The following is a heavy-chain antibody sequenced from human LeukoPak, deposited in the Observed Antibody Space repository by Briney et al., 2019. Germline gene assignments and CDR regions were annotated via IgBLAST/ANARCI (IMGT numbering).Heavy chain of an antibody. V-gene: IGHV1-2*02. CDR3: ASSDSSGYYFFDY. Sequence: GASVKVSCKASGYTFTGYYMHWVRPAPGQGLEWMGWINPNSGGTNYAQKFQGRVTMTRDTSISTAYMELSRLRSDDTAVYYCASSDSSGYYFFDYWGQGTLVTVSS. CDR1: GYTFTGYY. J-gene: IGHJ4*02. CDR2: INPNSGGT. D-gene: IGHD3-22*01.